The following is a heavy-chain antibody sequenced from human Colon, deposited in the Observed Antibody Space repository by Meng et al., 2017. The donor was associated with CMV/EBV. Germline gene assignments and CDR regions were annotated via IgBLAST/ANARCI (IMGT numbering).Heavy chain of an antibody. Sequence: ASVKVSCKASGYTFTSYDINWVRQGTGQGLEWMGWMNPNSGNTGYAQKFEGRVTMTRNTSISTAYMELSSLRSEDTAVYYCARGPKYQLLFIYYYGMDVWGQGTTVTVSS. D-gene: IGHD2-2*01. CDR1: GYTFTSYD. CDR3: ARGPKYQLLFIYYYGMDV. J-gene: IGHJ6*02. CDR2: MNPNSGNT. V-gene: IGHV1-8*01.